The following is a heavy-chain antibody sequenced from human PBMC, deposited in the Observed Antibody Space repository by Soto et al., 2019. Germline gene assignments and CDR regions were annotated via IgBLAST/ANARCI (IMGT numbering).Heavy chain of an antibody. J-gene: IGHJ5*02. CDR2: IHYSGTT. CDR3: ARPDIVTIKGDTQGRWFDP. Sequence: SETLSLTCAVSGGSIRSYYWSWIRQPPGKGLEWIGYIHYSGTTNYNPSLKSRVTISIDTSENQFSLKLSSMTAADTAVYYCARPDIVTIKGDTQGRWFDPWGQLTLVPVSS. V-gene: IGHV4-59*08. CDR1: GGSIRSYY. D-gene: IGHD2-15*01.